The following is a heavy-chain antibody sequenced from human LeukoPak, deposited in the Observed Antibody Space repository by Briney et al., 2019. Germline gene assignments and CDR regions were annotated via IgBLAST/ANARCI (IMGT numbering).Heavy chain of an antibody. D-gene: IGHD3-9*01. CDR3: AKFTGAYYDIFRYMDV. CDR2: ISGSGGNT. V-gene: IGHV3-23*01. J-gene: IGHJ6*03. Sequence: GGSLRLSCAASGFTFSSYAMSWVRQAPGKGLEWVSAISGSGGNTYYADSVKARFTISRDNSKNTLYLQMNSLRAEDTAVYYCAKFTGAYYDIFRYMDVWGKGTTVTVSS. CDR1: GFTFSSYA.